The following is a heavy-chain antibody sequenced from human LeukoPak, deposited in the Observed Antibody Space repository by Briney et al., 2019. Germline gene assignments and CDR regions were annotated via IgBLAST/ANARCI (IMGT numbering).Heavy chain of an antibody. CDR3: AKYTIFGVVIRDDAFDI. Sequence: GGSLRLSCAASGFTFSSYAMSWVRQAPGKGLEWVSAISGSGGSTYYADSVKGRFTISRDNSKNTLYLQMNSLRAEDTAVYYCAKYTIFGVVIRDDAFDIWGQGTMVTVSS. CDR1: GFTFSSYA. J-gene: IGHJ3*02. V-gene: IGHV3-23*01. CDR2: ISGSGGST. D-gene: IGHD3-3*01.